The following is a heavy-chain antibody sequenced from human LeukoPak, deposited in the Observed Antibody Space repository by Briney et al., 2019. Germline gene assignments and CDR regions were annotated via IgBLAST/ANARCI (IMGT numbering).Heavy chain of an antibody. CDR1: GGSFSGYY. D-gene: IGHD6-13*01. CDR3: ARRWPFIEAADN. Sequence: PSETLSLTCAVYGGSFSGYYWSWIRQPPGKGLEWIGEINHSGGTNYNPSLKSRVTISVDTSKNQFSLKLSSVTAADTAVYYCARRWPFIEAADNWGQGTLVTVSS. V-gene: IGHV4-34*01. J-gene: IGHJ4*02. CDR2: INHSGGT.